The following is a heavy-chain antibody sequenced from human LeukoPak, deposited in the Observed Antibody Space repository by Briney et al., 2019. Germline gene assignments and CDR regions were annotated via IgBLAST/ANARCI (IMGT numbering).Heavy chain of an antibody. CDR2: ISSNSSYI. J-gene: IGHJ4*02. CDR3: ARDRTTVTTFDY. CDR1: RFTLSTYT. V-gene: IGHV3-21*01. D-gene: IGHD4-17*01. Sequence: GGSLRLSCAASRFTLSTYTMNWVRQAPGKGLEWVSSISSNSSYIYYADSVKGRFTISRDNAKNSLYLQMNTLRAEDTAVYYCARDRTTVTTFDYWGQGTLVTVSS.